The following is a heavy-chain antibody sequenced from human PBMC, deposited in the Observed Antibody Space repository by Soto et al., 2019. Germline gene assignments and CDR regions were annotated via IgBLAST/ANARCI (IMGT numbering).Heavy chain of an antibody. CDR3: AIPGVQWLVAYYFDY. CDR2: ISGSGTST. D-gene: IGHD6-19*01. J-gene: IGHJ4*01. Sequence: GGSLRLSCAASGFSFSSYAMTWVRQAPGKGLEWVSIISGSGTSTYYADSVKGRFTISSDNSKSTLYLQMSSLKTEDTAIYYCAIPGVQWLVAYYFDYWGHGTLVTVSS. V-gene: IGHV3-23*01. CDR1: GFSFSSYA.